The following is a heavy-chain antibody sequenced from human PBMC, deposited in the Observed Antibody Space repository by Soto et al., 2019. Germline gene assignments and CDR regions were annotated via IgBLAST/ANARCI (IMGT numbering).Heavy chain of an antibody. Sequence: GSLRLSCVASGFTFSGHVMSWVRQAPGKGLEWVSSITVNGGRTYYANSVKGRFTISRDNSRNTLYLQMSGLRAEDSALYYCAKVNGPGDHFQYGMDVWGQGTTVTVSS. CDR1: GFTFSGHV. D-gene: IGHD3-16*01. V-gene: IGHV3-23*01. CDR2: ITVNGGRT. J-gene: IGHJ6*02. CDR3: AKVNGPGDHFQYGMDV.